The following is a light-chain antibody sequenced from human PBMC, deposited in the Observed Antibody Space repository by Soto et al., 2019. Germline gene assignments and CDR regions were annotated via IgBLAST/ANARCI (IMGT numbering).Light chain of an antibody. CDR1: QDIGRA. V-gene: IGKV1-13*02. CDR3: QQFTLYPIT. Sequence: AIQLTQSPSSLSAFIGDRVTITCRASQDIGRALAWYQQKPGKPPNLLIFDASTLESGVPSRFSGSGSGTDFTLTITRLQPGDFATYYCQQFTLYPITFGQGTLLHI. J-gene: IGKJ5*01. CDR2: DAS.